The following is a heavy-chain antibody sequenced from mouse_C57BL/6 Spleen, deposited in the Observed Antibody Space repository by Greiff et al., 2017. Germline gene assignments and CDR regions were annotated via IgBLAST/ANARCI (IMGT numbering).Heavy chain of an antibody. CDR2: IYWDDAK. V-gene: IGHV8-12*01. Sequence: QVTLKVSGPGILQSSPTLSLTCSFSGFSLSTSGMGVSWIRQPSGKGLEWLAHIYWDDAKRYHPSLKSRPSISNDTSSHHVFLQITLVDTAATATYYCARRGEVITTGVADWYFDVWGTGTTVTVSS. CDR1: GFSLSTSGMG. J-gene: IGHJ1*03. CDR3: ARRGEVITTGVADWYFDV. D-gene: IGHD1-1*01.